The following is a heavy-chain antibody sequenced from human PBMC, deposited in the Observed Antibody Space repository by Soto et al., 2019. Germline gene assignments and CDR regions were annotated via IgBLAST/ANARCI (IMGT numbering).Heavy chain of an antibody. CDR1: GGTFSSNA. CDR2: IIPIYASP. D-gene: IGHD3-9*01. CDR3: AVTVTGSRSPIAH. V-gene: IGHV1-69*06. J-gene: IGHJ4*02. Sequence: QVQLVQSGAEVKKPGSSVKVSCKASGGTFSSNAISWVRQAPGQGLEWMGGIIPIYASPNYAQNFQGRVTVTADKATSTAYLELSRLKFADSAIYYCAVTVTGSRSPIAHWGRGTLVIVSS.